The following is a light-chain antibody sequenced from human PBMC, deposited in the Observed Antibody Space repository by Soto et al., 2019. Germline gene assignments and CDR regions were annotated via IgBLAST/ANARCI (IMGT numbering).Light chain of an antibody. Sequence: VLTQPPSPSGAPGQAVTISRTGNSSDVGGYNYVSWYQQHPGKAPKLMIYDVSKRPSGVPDRFSGSKSGNTASLTISGLQAEDEADYYCCSYAGSYSYVFGTGTKVTVL. CDR1: SSDVGGYNY. CDR3: CSYAGSYSYV. V-gene: IGLV2-11*01. CDR2: DVS. J-gene: IGLJ1*01.